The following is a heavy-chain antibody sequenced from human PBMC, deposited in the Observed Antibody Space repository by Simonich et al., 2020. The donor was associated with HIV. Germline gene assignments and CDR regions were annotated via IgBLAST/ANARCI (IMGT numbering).Heavy chain of an antibody. CDR3: ARDRSSGWSHNWFDP. D-gene: IGHD6-19*01. CDR1: GFTFSSYT. CDR2: ISSSSSYI. J-gene: IGHJ5*02. V-gene: IGHV3-21*01. Sequence: EVQLVESGGGLVKPGGSLRLSCAASGFTFSSYTMNWVRQVPGKGLVWVSSISSSSSYIYYADSVKGRFTISRDNAKNSLSLQMNSRRAEDTAVYYCARDRSSGWSHNWFDPWGQGILVTVSS.